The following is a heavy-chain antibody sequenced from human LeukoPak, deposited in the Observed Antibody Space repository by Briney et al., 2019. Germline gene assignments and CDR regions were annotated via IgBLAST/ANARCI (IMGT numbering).Heavy chain of an antibody. J-gene: IGHJ4*02. CDR1: GGSITSSDYY. D-gene: IGHD3-10*01. Sequence: SETLSLTCTVSGGSITSSDYYWGWIRQPPGKGLEWIESFYYSGSTDYNPSLKSRVTISVDTSKNQFSLKLSSVTAADTAVYYCVYYYGSGSVEYWGQGTLVTVSS. CDR2: FYYSGST. CDR3: VYYYGSGSVEY. V-gene: IGHV4-39*01.